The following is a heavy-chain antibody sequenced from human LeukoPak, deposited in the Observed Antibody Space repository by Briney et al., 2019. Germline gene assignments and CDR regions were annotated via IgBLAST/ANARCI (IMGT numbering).Heavy chain of an antibody. V-gene: IGHV1-2*02. J-gene: IGHJ4*02. D-gene: IGHD6-19*01. Sequence: ASVKVSCKASGYTFTGYYMHWVRQAPGQGLEWMGWINPNSGGTNYAQKFQGRVTMTRDTSISTAYMELSRLRSDDTAVYYCARPISVRLATFDYWGQGTLVTVSS. CDR1: GYTFTGYY. CDR3: ARPISVRLATFDY. CDR2: INPNSGGT.